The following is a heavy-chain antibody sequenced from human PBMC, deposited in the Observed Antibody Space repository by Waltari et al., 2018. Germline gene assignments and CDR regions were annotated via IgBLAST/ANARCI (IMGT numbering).Heavy chain of an antibody. V-gene: IGHV3-49*03. D-gene: IGHD3-3*01. Sequence: CTASGFTFGDYAMSWFRQAPGKGLEWVGFIRSKAYGGTTEYAASVKGRFTISRDDSKSIAYLQMNSLKTEDTAVYYCTRLEVQVHYDFWSGPFDYWGQGTLVTVSS. CDR2: IRSKAYGGTT. J-gene: IGHJ4*02. CDR1: GFTFGDYA. CDR3: TRLEVQVHYDFWSGPFDY.